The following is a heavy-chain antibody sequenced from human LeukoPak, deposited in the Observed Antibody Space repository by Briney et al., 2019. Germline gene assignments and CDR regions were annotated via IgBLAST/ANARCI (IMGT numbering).Heavy chain of an antibody. CDR3: AGHSSSSDGWFDP. V-gene: IGHV1-2*02. CDR2: INPHNGGT. Sequence: ASVKVSCKSSGITVTDYFIHWVRQAPGQGLEWMGWINPHNGGTNYAQKLQGRVTMTRDTSINTVYMELTRLTSDDTAIFYCAGHSSSSDGWFDPWGQGTLVIVSS. CDR1: GITVTDYF. D-gene: IGHD6-6*01. J-gene: IGHJ5*02.